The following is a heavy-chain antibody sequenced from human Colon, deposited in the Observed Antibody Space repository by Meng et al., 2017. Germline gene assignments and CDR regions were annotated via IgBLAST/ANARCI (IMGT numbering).Heavy chain of an antibody. D-gene: IGHD4-23*01. CDR2: IYPDRSET. J-gene: IGHJ4*02. V-gene: IGHV5-51*01. CDR3: ARFGGPTFSLHYYDY. CDR1: GYDFFGYW. Sequence: GESLKISCKGYGYDFFGYWIAWVRQTPGKGLEWMGIIYPDRSETIYSPSFQGQVMISADKSINTAFLQWSSLRPSDTAMYYCARFGGPTFSLHYYDYWGQGTLVTVSS.